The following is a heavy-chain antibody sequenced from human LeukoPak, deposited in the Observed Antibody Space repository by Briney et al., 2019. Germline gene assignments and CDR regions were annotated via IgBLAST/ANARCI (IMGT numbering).Heavy chain of an antibody. CDR1: GFTFSGYA. CDR3: AKPPYSGSYYFDY. J-gene: IGHJ4*02. Sequence: PGGSLRLSCAASGFTFSGYAMSWVRQAPGKGLEWVSAISNNGDNTYYAGSVKGRFTISRDNSKDTLYLQMNSLRAEDTAVYYCAKPPYSGSYYFDYWGQGTVVTVSS. CDR2: ISNNGDNT. D-gene: IGHD1-26*01. V-gene: IGHV3-23*01.